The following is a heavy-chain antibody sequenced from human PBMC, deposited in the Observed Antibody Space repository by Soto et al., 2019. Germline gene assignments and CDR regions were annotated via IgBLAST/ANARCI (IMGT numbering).Heavy chain of an antibody. CDR2: IYYSGST. V-gene: IGHV4-30-4*01. J-gene: IGHJ4*02. Sequence: PSETLSLTCTLPGGSIRSANYYWSWIRQPPGKGLEWIGYIYYSGSTYYNPSLKSRVNLSVDTSKNQFSLKLSSVTAADTAVYYCARDPGYWGQGTLVTVSS. CDR3: ARDPGY. CDR1: GGSIRSANYY.